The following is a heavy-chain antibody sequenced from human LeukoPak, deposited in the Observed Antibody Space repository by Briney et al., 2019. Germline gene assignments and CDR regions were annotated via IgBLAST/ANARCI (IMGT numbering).Heavy chain of an antibody. CDR2: IWYDGSNK. J-gene: IGHJ4*02. V-gene: IGHV3-33*01. D-gene: IGHD5-12*01. Sequence: PGRSLRLSCAASGFTFSSYGMHWVRQAPGKGLEWVAVIWYDGSNKYYADSVKGRFTISRDNSKNTLYLQMNSLRAEDTAVYYCARDGSVEWLRFRTFDYWGQGTLVTVSS. CDR1: GFTFSSYG. CDR3: ARDGSVEWLRFRTFDY.